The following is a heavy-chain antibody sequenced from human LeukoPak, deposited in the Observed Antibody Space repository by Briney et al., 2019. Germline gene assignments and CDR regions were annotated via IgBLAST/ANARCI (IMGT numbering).Heavy chain of an antibody. CDR1: GGSITNYY. J-gene: IGHJ4*02. V-gene: IGHV4-4*07. CDR2: IYTSGST. CDR3: TRGGELMNF. D-gene: IGHD1-26*01. Sequence: SETLSLTCTGSGGSITNYYWTWIRQPAGKRLEWIGRIYTSGSTSYNPSLKSRVTISIDASKNQFSLRLSSVTAADTAVYYCTRGGELMNFWGQGTLVTVSS.